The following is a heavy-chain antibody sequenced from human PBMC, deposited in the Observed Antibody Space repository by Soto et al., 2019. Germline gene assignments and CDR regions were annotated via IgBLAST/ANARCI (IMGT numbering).Heavy chain of an antibody. CDR1: GYSFTSHW. CDR2: IYPANSYT. CDR3: LSKVPSGPWRA. V-gene: IGHV5-51*01. J-gene: IGHJ5*02. D-gene: IGHD6-25*01. Sequence: PGESLKISCKTSGYSFTSHWIGWVRQMPGKGLEWVGLIYPANSYTRYSPSCQGQVTVSVNKSIGTAYLQWSSLKASDTAMYYCLSKVPSGPWRAWGQGTLVTVSS.